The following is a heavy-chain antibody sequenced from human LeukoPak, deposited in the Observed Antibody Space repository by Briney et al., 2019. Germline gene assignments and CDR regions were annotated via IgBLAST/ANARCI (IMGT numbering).Heavy chain of an antibody. CDR2: IIPIFGTA. CDR3: ARGGGGYGPFDY. J-gene: IGHJ4*02. CDR1: GGTFSSYA. D-gene: IGHD6-19*01. V-gene: IGHV1-69*01. Sequence: VASVKVSCKASGGTFSSYAISWVRQAPGQGLEWMGGIIPIFGTANYAQKFQGRVTITADESTSTAYMELSSLRSEDTAVYYCARGGGGYGPFDYWGQGTLVTASS.